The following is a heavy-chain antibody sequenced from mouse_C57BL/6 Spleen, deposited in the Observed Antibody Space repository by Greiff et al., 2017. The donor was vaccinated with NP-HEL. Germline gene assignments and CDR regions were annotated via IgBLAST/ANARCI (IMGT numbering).Heavy chain of an antibody. Sequence: VQLQQPGAELVKPGASVKMSCKASGYTFTSYWITWVKQRPGQGLEWIGDIYPGSGSTNYNEKFKSKATLTVDTSSSTAYMQLSSLTSEDSAVYYCARDGITTENYAMDYWGQGTSVTVSS. D-gene: IGHD1-1*01. J-gene: IGHJ4*01. CDR2: IYPGSGST. CDR1: GYTFTSYW. CDR3: ARDGITTENYAMDY. V-gene: IGHV1-55*01.